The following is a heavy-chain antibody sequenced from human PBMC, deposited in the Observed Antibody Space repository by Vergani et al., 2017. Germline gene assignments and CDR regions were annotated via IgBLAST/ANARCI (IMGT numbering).Heavy chain of an antibody. J-gene: IGHJ4*02. CDR2: IHTSGRT. D-gene: IGHD2-15*01. V-gene: IGHV4-61*02. Sequence: QVQLQESGPGLVKPSQTLSLTCTVSGGSINSHNYYWSWIRQPAGKGLEWIGLIHTSGRTYYNPSLKSRVTMSEDTSKNQFSLNLTSVTAADTAVYFCARGSCLGGSCNKPLFDYWGQGILVTVSS. CDR1: GGSINSHNYY. CDR3: ARGSCLGGSCNKPLFDY.